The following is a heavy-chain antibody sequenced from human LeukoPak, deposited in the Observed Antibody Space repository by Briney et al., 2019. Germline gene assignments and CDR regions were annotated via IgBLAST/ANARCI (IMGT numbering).Heavy chain of an antibody. CDR1: GGSISSYY. D-gene: IGHD6-13*01. CDR3: ARDIAAAGPYYFDY. J-gene: IGHJ4*02. CDR2: IYTSGST. Sequence: SETLSLTCTVSGGSISSYYWSWIRQPAGKGLEWIGRIYTSGSTNYNPSLKSRVTISVDTSKNQFSLKLSSVTAADTAVYYCARDIAAAGPYYFDYWGQGTLVTVSS. V-gene: IGHV4-4*07.